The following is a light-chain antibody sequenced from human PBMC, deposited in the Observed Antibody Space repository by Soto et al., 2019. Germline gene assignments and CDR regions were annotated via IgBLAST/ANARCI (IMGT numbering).Light chain of an antibody. J-gene: IGLJ1*01. Sequence: QSALTQPASVSGSPGQSIAFPCTGTSSDVGTYDYVSWYQQYPDKAPKLIIYEVTQRPSGVSNRFSGSKSGNTASLTISGLQAEDEDDYYCSSHTSDYTRVFGTGNKVTVL. CDR2: EVT. V-gene: IGLV2-14*01. CDR1: SSDVGTYDY. CDR3: SSHTSDYTRV.